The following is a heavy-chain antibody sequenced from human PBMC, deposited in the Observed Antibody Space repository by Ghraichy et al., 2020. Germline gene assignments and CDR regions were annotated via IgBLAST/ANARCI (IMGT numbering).Heavy chain of an antibody. CDR2: IYYSGST. J-gene: IGHJ6*02. V-gene: IGHV4-59*01. D-gene: IGHD2-2*02. Sequence: SETLSLTCTVSGGSISSYYWNWIRQPPGKGLEWIGYIYYSGSTNYNPSLKSRVTISVDTSKNQFSLKLSSVTAADTAVYYCARVPAAIGDYYYYYYGMDVWGQGTTVTVSS. CDR1: GGSISSYY. CDR3: ARVPAAIGDYYYYYYGMDV.